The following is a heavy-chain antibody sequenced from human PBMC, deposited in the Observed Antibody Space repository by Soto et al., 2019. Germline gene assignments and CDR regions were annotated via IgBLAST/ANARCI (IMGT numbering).Heavy chain of an antibody. CDR2: INAHNGNT. J-gene: IGHJ6*02. CDR1: GYIFSDYG. CDR3: ARDFQEGYGGAMQV. V-gene: IGHV1-18*01. D-gene: IGHD5-18*01. Sequence: ASGKVSCKASGYIFSDYGISWVRQAPGQGLEWMGWINAHNGNTNYAQKFQGRVTMTKDTSTKTANMELSSLRSDDTAVYYCARDFQEGYGGAMQVWGQGTTVTVAS.